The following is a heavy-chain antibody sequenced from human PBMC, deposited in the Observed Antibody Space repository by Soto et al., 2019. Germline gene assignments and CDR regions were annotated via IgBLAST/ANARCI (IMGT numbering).Heavy chain of an antibody. J-gene: IGHJ5*02. CDR3: ARAGTTFFSWFDP. D-gene: IGHD1-7*01. CDR1: GGSISSSSYY. CDR2: IYYSGST. V-gene: IGHV4-39*01. Sequence: TSEDLSPTCTVIGGSISSSSYYLGWIRQPPGKGLEWIGGIYYSGSTDYNPSLKSRVTITKHTSKNHSSLKLISVTAAITAVYTCARAGTTFFSWFDPWGQGTLVTVSS.